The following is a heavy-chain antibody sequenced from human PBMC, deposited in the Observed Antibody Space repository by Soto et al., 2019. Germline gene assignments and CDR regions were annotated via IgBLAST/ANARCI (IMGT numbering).Heavy chain of an antibody. Sequence: EVQLVESGGGLVQPGGSLRLSCAASGFTFSTYSMNWVRQAPGTGLEWVAYISRSSVIHYADSVKGRFTISRDNVKNSLELQMNSLSVEDTAVYYCVRDPDALDYWGQGTLVTVSS. D-gene: IGHD2-8*01. J-gene: IGHJ4*02. CDR1: GFTFSTYS. V-gene: IGHV3-48*01. CDR3: VRDPDALDY. CDR2: ISRSSVI.